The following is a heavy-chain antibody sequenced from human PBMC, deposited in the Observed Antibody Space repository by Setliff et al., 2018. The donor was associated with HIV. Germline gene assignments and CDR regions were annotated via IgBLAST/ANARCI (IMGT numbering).Heavy chain of an antibody. J-gene: IGHJ3*02. CDR2: IYYSGST. V-gene: IGHV4-59*01. CDR3: ARGVTHPPPFGAFDI. Sequence: SETLSLTCTVSGGSISSYYWSWIRQSPGKGLEWIGYIYYSGSTKYNPSLKSRLTISVDTSKNQFSLKLRSVTAADTAFYYCARGVTHPPPFGAFDIWGLGTLVTVSS. CDR1: GGSISSYY. D-gene: IGHD5-18*01.